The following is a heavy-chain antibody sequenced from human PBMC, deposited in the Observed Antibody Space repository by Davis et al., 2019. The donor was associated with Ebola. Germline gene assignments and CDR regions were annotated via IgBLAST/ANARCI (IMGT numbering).Heavy chain of an antibody. J-gene: IGHJ6*02. CDR2: INHSGST. CDR1: GGSFSGYY. D-gene: IGHD5-18*01. V-gene: IGHV4-34*01. CDR3: ARVYSYGYGKYYYYGMDV. Sequence: MPSETLSLTCAVYGGSFSGYYWSWIRQPPGKGLEWIGEINHSGSTNYNPSLKSRVTISVDTSKNQFSLKLSSVTAADTAVYYCARVYSYGYGKYYYYGMDVWGQGTTVTVSS.